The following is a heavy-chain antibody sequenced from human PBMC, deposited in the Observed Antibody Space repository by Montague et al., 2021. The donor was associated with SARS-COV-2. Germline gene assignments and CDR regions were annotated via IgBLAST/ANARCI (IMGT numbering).Heavy chain of an antibody. CDR3: ASMVRAQVYYFDY. J-gene: IGHJ4*02. CDR2: IYYSGTT. V-gene: IGHV4-39*01. Sequence: SETLSLTCTVSGGSITRNYYWGWIRQPPGKGLEWVGNIYYSGTTFINPSLESRVTISVDASKNQFSLNLTSVTAADTAVYYCASMVRAQVYYFDYWGQGTLVTVSS. D-gene: IGHD3-10*01. CDR1: GGSITRNYY.